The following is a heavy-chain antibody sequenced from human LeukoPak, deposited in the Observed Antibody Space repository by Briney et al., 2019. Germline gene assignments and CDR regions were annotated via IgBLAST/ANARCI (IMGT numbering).Heavy chain of an antibody. CDR2: ISGYNGNT. CDR1: GYRFTSYG. J-gene: IGHJ4*02. D-gene: IGHD3-22*01. Sequence: GASVKVSCKASGYRFTSYGITWVRQAPGQGLEWMGWISGYNGNTNYAQKFQGRVTMSTDTSTTTAYMDLRSLRSDDTAVYYCARASFGYYYDSSGYYHYFDYWGQGTLVTVSS. CDR3: ARASFGYYYDSSGYYHYFDY. V-gene: IGHV1-18*01.